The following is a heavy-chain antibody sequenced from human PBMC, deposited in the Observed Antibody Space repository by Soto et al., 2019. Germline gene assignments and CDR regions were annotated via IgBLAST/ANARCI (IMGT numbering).Heavy chain of an antibody. CDR2: ISYSGST. CDR1: GGSISSYY. V-gene: IGHV4-59*12. Sequence: SETLSLTCTVSGGSISSYYWTWIRQPPGKGLEWIGHISYSGSTNYNPSLKSRVTISVDTSKNQFSLKLSSVTAADTAVYYCAREYDYWGQGTLVTVSS. CDR3: AREYDY. J-gene: IGHJ4*02.